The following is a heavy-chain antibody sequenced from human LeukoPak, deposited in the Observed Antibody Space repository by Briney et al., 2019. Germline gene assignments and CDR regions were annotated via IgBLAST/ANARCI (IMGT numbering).Heavy chain of an antibody. CDR2: IYSGGST. D-gene: IGHD3-10*01. V-gene: IGHV3-53*01. J-gene: IGHJ4*02. CDR3: ASSNLWFGEDY. Sequence: GGSLRLSCAASGFTVSSNYMSWVRQAPGKGLEWVSVIYSGGSTYYADSVKGRFTISRDNSKNTLYLQMNSLRAEDTAVYYCASSNLWFGEDYWGQGTLVTVSS. CDR1: GFTVSSNY.